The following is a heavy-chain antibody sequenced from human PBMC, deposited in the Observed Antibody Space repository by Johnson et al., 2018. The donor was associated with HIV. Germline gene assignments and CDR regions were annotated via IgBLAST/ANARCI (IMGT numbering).Heavy chain of an antibody. CDR3: AKAREYDSTGHDAFDI. CDR1: GFTFSSYV. Sequence: QVQLVESGGNLVQPGGSLRLSCAASGFTFSSYVMHWVRQAPGKGLEWVAVISYDGSGKYYADSVKGRFTISRDSSKNTLYLQMNSLRAEDTAVYYCAKAREYDSTGHDAFDIWGQGTMVTVSS. J-gene: IGHJ3*02. CDR2: ISYDGSGK. V-gene: IGHV3-30*18. D-gene: IGHD3-22*01.